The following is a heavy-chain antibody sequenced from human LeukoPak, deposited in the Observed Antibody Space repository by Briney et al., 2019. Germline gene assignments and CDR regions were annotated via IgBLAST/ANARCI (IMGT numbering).Heavy chain of an antibody. D-gene: IGHD4-17*01. V-gene: IGHV1-2*06. J-gene: IGHJ4*02. CDR1: RYTFTGDY. CDR3: APTDDYGDYALNY. Sequence: ASVKVSCKASRYTFTGDYMHWVRQAPGQGLEWMARINPNSGGTNYAQKFQGRVTMTRDTSISTAYMELSRLRSDDTAVYYCAPTDDYGDYALNYWGQGTLVTVSS. CDR2: INPNSGGT.